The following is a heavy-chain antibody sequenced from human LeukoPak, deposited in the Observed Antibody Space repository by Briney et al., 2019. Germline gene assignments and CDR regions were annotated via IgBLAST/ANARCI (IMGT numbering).Heavy chain of an antibody. J-gene: IGHJ6*02. D-gene: IGHD3-3*01. CDR3: AREGLEYYDFWSGSVYGMDV. Sequence: PGGSLRLSCAASGFTFSTYFMHWVRQAPGKGLEWVADIASDGSHTFYVESVKGRFTISRDNSKNTLYLQMNSLRAEDTAVYYCAREGLEYYDFWSGSVYGMDVWGQGTTVTVSS. CDR2: IASDGSHT. V-gene: IGHV3-30*14. CDR1: GFTFSTYF.